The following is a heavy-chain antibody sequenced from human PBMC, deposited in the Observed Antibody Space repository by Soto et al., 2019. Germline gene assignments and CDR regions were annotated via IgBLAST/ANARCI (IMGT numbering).Heavy chain of an antibody. D-gene: IGHD1-26*01. CDR1: GLTLSNYW. CDR3: GTTFEY. CDR2: INTDGSRT. V-gene: IGHV3-74*01. J-gene: IGHJ4*02. Sequence: WSSLRLSCAASGLTLSNYWMHWVRQVPGEGLVWVSSINTDGSRTWYADSVRGRIAMSRDNARNLVYLQMNSLRAEDTAVYYCGTTFEYWGQGALVTVSS.